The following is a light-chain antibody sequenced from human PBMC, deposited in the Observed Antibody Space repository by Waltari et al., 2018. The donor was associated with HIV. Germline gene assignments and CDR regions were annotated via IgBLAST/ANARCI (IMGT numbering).Light chain of an antibody. CDR2: GAS. CDR1: QSISSSY. J-gene: IGKJ1*01. V-gene: IGKV3-20*01. CDR3: QQYDSSPPT. Sequence: EIVLTQSPGTLSLSPGERATLSCRASQSISSSYLAWYQQKPGQTPRLLIYGASNRATGIPERFSGSGSATDFTLTISRLEPEDFAVYYCQQYDSSPPTFGQGTKVQI.